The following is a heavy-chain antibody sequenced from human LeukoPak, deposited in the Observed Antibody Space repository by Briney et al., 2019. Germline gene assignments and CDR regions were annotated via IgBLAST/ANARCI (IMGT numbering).Heavy chain of an antibody. CDR3: ARGGAASGRPLPDY. CDR2: INPHSGGT. J-gene: IGHJ4*02. D-gene: IGHD6-13*01. CDR1: GYTFTGYY. Sequence: ASVKVSCKASGYTFTGYYIHWVRQAPGQGLEWMGWINPHSGGTNYAQNFQDWVTMTRDTSISTAYMQLSRLRPDDTAVYYCARGGAASGRPLPDYWGQGTLVTVSS. V-gene: IGHV1-2*04.